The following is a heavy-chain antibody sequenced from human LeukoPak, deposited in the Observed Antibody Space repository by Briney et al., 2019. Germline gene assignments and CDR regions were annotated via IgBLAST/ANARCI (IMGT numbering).Heavy chain of an antibody. CDR2: IRYGGTGD. Sequence: GGSRRLSCAASGLTFSNFGMHWVRQAPGKGLEWVAFIRYGGTGDYYPDSVEGRFTVSRDNSKNTLFLQMNSLRHEDTAVYFCAKDASTTSRTLDIWGQGTLVTVSS. CDR1: GLTFSNFG. J-gene: IGHJ3*02. D-gene: IGHD2/OR15-2a*01. V-gene: IGHV3-30*02. CDR3: AKDASTTSRTLDI.